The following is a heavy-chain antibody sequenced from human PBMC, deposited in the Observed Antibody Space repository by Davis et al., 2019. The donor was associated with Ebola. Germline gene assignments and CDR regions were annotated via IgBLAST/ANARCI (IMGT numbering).Heavy chain of an antibody. CDR2: ISYDGSNK. J-gene: IGHJ4*02. CDR1: GFTFSSYA. V-gene: IGHV3-30-3*01. D-gene: IGHD2-2*01. CDR3: ARSSSRQRWNY. Sequence: GESLKISCAASGFTFSSYAMHWVRQAPGKGLEWVAVISYDGSNKYYADSVKGRFTISRDNSKNTLYLQMNSLRAEDTAVYYCARSSSRQRWNYWGQGTLVTVSS.